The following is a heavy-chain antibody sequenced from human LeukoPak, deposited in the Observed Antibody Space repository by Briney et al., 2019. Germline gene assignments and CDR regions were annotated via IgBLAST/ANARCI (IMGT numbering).Heavy chain of an antibody. J-gene: IGHJ5*02. Sequence: SETLSLTCTVFGGFISSYYWSWIRQPPGKGLEWIGYIYYSGSTNYNPSLKSRVTISVDTSKNQFSLRLSSVTAADTAVYYCARALSDFWSGYYFPNWFDPWGQGTLVTVSS. V-gene: IGHV4-59*01. D-gene: IGHD3-3*01. CDR2: IYYSGST. CDR1: GGFISSYY. CDR3: ARALSDFWSGYYFPNWFDP.